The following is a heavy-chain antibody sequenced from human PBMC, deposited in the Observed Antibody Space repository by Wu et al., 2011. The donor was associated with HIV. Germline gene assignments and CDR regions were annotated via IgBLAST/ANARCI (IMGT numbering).Heavy chain of an antibody. D-gene: IGHD3-22*01. CDR3: ARAVPYYYESSGYQIPPGYFDY. CDR2: VIPIFGTA. V-gene: IGHV1-69*05. Sequence: QGQLVQSWAEVKKPGSSVKVSCKASGGSFSDYVVHWVRQAPGQGLEWMGGVIPIFGTANYAQKFQGRVTINTDESASTAYMELSSLRSEDTAVYYCARAVPYYYESSGYQIPPGYFDYWGQGTLVTVSS. J-gene: IGHJ4*02. CDR1: GGSFSDYV.